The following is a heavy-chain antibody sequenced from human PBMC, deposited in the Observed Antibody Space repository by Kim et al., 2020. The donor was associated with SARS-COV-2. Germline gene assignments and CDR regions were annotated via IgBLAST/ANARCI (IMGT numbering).Heavy chain of an antibody. D-gene: IGHD2-15*01. Sequence: ASVKVSCKASGYTFTSYYMHWVRQAPGQGLEWMGIINPSGGSTSYAQKFQGRVTMTRDTSTSTVYMELSSLRSEDTAVYYCVRPERMYEYFQHWGQGTLVTVSS. CDR2: INPSGGST. J-gene: IGHJ1*01. CDR1: GYTFTSYY. CDR3: VRPERMYEYFQH. V-gene: IGHV1-46*01.